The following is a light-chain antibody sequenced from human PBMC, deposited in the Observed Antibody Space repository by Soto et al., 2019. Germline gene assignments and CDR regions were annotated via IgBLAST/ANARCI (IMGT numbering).Light chain of an antibody. CDR3: QHDENTRRYT. J-gene: IGKJ2*01. Sequence: EIVLTQSPGTLSLSPGERATLSCRASQSVTSSYLAWYQQRPGQAPRLLIYATSSRATGIPDRFSGSGSGTDFILTISRLEPEDFAVDYRQHDENTRRYTFGQGTKLEIK. CDR2: ATS. V-gene: IGKV3-20*01. CDR1: QSVTSSY.